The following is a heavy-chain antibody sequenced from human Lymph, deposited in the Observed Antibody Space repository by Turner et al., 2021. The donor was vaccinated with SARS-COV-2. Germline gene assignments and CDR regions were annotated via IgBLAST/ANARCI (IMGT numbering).Heavy chain of an antibody. CDR1: GFTFSSHG. CDR3: AREGDALAGGMDV. Sequence: QVQLLESGGGVVQPGRSLRLSCAASGFTFSSHGMHWVRQAPGKGLEWVAVIWYDGSNKYYADSVKGRFTISRDNSKNTLYLQMNSLRAEDTAVYYCAREGDALAGGMDVWGQGTTVTVSS. J-gene: IGHJ6*02. V-gene: IGHV3-33*01. CDR2: IWYDGSNK. D-gene: IGHD2-15*01.